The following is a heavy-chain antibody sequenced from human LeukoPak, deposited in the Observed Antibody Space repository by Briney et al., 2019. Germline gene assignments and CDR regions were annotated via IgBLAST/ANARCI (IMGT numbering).Heavy chain of an antibody. D-gene: IGHD2-8*01. CDR1: GFIFSNYA. CDR2: ISGSGVVT. J-gene: IGHJ4*02. CDR3: TKGSGWSLIDY. V-gene: IGHV3-23*01. Sequence: GGSLRLSCAPSGFIFSNYAMGWVRQAPGKGLEWVSAISGSGVVTRYADSVKGRFSVSRDNSRNTLYLEMDNLRGEDTATYYCTKGSGWSLIDYWGQGTPVTVSS.